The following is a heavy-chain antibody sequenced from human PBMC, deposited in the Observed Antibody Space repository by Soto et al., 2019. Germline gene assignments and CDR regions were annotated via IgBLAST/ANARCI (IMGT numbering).Heavy chain of an antibody. CDR1: GGSISSGGYY. Sequence: PSETLSLTCTVSGGSISSGGYYWSWIRQHPGKGLEWIGYIYYSGSTYYNPSLKSRVTISVDTSKNQFSLKLSSVTAADTAVYYCARGSDSGYSSWLLFDYWGQGTLVTVSS. CDR3: ARGSDSGYSSWLLFDY. V-gene: IGHV4-31*03. J-gene: IGHJ4*02. D-gene: IGHD5-18*01. CDR2: IYYSGST.